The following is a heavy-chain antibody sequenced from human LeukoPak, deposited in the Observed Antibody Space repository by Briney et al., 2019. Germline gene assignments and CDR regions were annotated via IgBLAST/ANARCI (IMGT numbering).Heavy chain of an antibody. Sequence: PGGSLRLSGAASGFTFSDYYMSWIRQAPGKGLEWVSYISSSGSTIYYADSVKGRFTISRDNAKNSLYLQMNSLRAEDTAVYYCARESIVVVPAATYWGQGTLVTVSS. CDR3: ARESIVVVPAATY. D-gene: IGHD2-2*01. CDR1: GFTFSDYY. V-gene: IGHV3-11*04. J-gene: IGHJ4*02. CDR2: ISSSGSTI.